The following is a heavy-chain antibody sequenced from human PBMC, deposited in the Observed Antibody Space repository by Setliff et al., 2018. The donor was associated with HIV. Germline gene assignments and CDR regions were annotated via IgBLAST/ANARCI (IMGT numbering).Heavy chain of an antibody. CDR1: GFTFDRFW. CDR2: VNRDGSST. J-gene: IGHJ4*02. CDR3: HSGYDTEEQSYFDY. Sequence: GGSLRLSCAASGFTFDRFWMHWVRQAPGKGLVWVSRVNRDGSSTTYADSVKDRFTISRDNAKNTLYLQMNSLRAEDTGVYYCHSGYDTEEQSYFDYWGPGALVTVSS. D-gene: IGHD5-12*01. V-gene: IGHV3-74*01.